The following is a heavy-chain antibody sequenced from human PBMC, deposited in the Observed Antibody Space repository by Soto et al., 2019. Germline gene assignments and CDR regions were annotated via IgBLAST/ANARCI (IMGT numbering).Heavy chain of an antibody. CDR2: ITDTGGDT. D-gene: IGHD3-10*01. CDR1: GITSGSRA. Sequence: SLRLSCVASGITSGSRAMSWVRQAPGEGLEWVSTITDTGGDTKYADSVRGRFTMSRDNSKKTLYLQMNSLRVEDSALYYCARGSTDSYPGSRIFDFWGRGTLVTVSS. V-gene: IGHV3-23*01. CDR3: ARGSTDSYPGSRIFDF. J-gene: IGHJ4*02.